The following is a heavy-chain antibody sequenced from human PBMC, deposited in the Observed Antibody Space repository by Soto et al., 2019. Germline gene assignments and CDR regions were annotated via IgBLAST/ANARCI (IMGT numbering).Heavy chain of an antibody. V-gene: IGHV3-23*01. J-gene: IGHJ3*02. Sequence: EVQVLESGGGLVQPGGSLRLSCEGSEFTVSGHAMTWIRQAPGKGPEWVSTITAGGGTYYADSVKGRIAMSRDTSENTLYLQRSSLGGEVTAAYYCAPHVSCSGGSCQYDAFAIRGQGTMVTVSS. CDR3: APHVSCSGGSCQYDAFAI. D-gene: IGHD2-15*01. CDR2: ITAGGGT. CDR1: EFTVSGHA.